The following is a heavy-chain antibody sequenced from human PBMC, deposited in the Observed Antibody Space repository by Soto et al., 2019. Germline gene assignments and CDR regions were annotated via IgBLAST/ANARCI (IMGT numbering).Heavy chain of an antibody. V-gene: IGHV3-7*01. J-gene: IGHJ4*02. CDR3: AIGHWLGK. D-gene: IGHD6-19*01. Sequence: EVQLVDSGGALVQPGESLRLSCAASGFTFSDYFMTWVRQAPGKGREWVATIKQDGNEKYYVDSVKGRFTISRDNAKNSLYLQLNALRAEDTAVYYCAIGHWLGKWGQGTLVTVSS. CDR1: GFTFSDYF. CDR2: IKQDGNEK.